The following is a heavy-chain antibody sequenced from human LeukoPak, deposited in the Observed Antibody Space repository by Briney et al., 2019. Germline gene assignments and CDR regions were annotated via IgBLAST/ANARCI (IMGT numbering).Heavy chain of an antibody. CDR2: ISGSGGST. J-gene: IGHJ5*02. Sequence: PGGSLRLSCAASGFTFSSYAMSWVRQAPGKGLEWVSAISGSGGSTYYADSVKGRFTISRDNSKNTLYLQMNSLRAEDTAVYYCAKGRGKYSSSGGWFDPWGQGTLVTVSS. CDR1: GFTFSSYA. CDR3: AKGRGKYSSSGGWFDP. D-gene: IGHD6-6*01. V-gene: IGHV3-23*01.